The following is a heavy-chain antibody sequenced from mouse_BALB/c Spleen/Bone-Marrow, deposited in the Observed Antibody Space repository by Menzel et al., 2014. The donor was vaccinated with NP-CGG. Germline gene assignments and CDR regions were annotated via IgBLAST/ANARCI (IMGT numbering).Heavy chain of an antibody. J-gene: IGHJ3*01. V-gene: IGHV1S127*01. CDR2: IDPSDSET. Sequence: QVQLQQPGPQLVRPGASVKISCKASGYSFTSYWMHWVKQRPGQGLEWIGMIDPSDSETRLNQMFKDKATLTVDKSSSTAYMQLSTPPSEDSAVNCCPSYGSSPAWFAYWGQGTLVTVSA. CDR1: GYSFTSYW. D-gene: IGHD1-1*01. CDR3: PSYGSSPAWFAY.